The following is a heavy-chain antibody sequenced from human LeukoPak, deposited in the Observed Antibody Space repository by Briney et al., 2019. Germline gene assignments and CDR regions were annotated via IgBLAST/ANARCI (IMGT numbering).Heavy chain of an antibody. CDR2: INPNSGGT. Sequence: GASVKVSCKASGYTFTAYFIHWVRQAPGQGLEWMGWINPNSGGTSFAQDFQGRVTMTRDTSITTAYMDLSRLTSDDTAVYYCARDGSLDFWGQGTLVTVSS. CDR1: GYTFTAYF. V-gene: IGHV1-2*02. CDR3: ARDGSLDF. J-gene: IGHJ4*02. D-gene: IGHD2-2*03.